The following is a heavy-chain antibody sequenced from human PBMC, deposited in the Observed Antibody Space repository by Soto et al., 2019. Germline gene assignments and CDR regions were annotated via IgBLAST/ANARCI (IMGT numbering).Heavy chain of an antibody. CDR3: AREAGYQETIGQQLPDC. Sequence: QVQLVESGGGVVQPGGSLRLSCAASGFTFYNYGMHWVRQAPGKGLEWVAGIWHDASNKYYAGSVKGRFTISRDNSKNMLYLQMNSLRADDTAAYYCAREAGYQETIGQQLPDCWGQGFMVTVSS. J-gene: IGHJ4*02. V-gene: IGHV3-33*01. CDR1: GFTFYNYG. D-gene: IGHD6-13*01. CDR2: IWHDASNK.